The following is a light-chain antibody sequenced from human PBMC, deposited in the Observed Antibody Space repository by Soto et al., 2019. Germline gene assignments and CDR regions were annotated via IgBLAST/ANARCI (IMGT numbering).Light chain of an antibody. J-gene: IGKJ1*01. CDR3: QQYNDWPLT. CDR1: QNISNY. V-gene: IGKV3-11*01. Sequence: IVLTQSPATLSLSPGKRATLSGRASQNISNYLIWYQQKPGQAPRLLIYDVSNRATGIPARFSGSGSGTEFTLTISSLQSEDFALYYCQQYNDWPLTFGQGTKVDIK. CDR2: DVS.